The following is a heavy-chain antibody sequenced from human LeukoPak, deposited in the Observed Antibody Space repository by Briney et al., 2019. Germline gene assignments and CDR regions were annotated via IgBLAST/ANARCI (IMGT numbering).Heavy chain of an antibody. V-gene: IGHV3-66*02. CDR2: IYSGGST. D-gene: IGHD3-22*01. Sequence: PGGSLRLSCAASGFTFDDYAMHWVRQAPGKGLEWVSVIYSGGSTYYADSVKGRFTISRDNSKNTLYLQMNSLRAEDTAAYYCAREVAYYYDSSGYYDYWGQGTLVTVSS. CDR1: GFTFDDYA. J-gene: IGHJ4*02. CDR3: AREVAYYYDSSGYYDY.